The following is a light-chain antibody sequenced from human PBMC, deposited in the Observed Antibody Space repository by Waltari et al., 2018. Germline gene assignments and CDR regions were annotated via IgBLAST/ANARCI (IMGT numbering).Light chain of an antibody. Sequence: DIVMTQSPDSLAVSLGERATINCKSSQSVLYSSNNKNYLAWYQQKPGQPPKMLIYWASTRESGVPDRFSGSGFGTEFTLTISSLQAEDVAVYYCQQYYSTLGTGTFGQGTKVEIK. V-gene: IGKV4-1*01. J-gene: IGKJ1*01. CDR3: QQYYSTLGTGT. CDR2: WAS. CDR1: QSVLYSSNNKNY.